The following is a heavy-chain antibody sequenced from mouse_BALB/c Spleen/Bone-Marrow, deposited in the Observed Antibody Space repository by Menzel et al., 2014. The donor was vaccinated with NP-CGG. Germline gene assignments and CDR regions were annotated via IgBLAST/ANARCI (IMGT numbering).Heavy chain of an antibody. V-gene: IGHV1-12*01. Sequence: QVQLQQSGSELVKPGASVKMSCKASGYTFTSYNMHWVKQTPGQGLEWIGTIYPGNGDISYNQKFKGKATLTADKSSSTAYMQLSSLTSEDSAVYYCSGGPYISHAMDYWGQGTSVIVSS. J-gene: IGHJ4*01. D-gene: IGHD1-3*01. CDR3: SGGPYISHAMDY. CDR1: GYTFTSYN. CDR2: IYPGNGDI.